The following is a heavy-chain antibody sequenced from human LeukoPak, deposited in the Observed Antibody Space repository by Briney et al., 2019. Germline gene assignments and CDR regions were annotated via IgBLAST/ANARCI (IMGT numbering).Heavy chain of an antibody. D-gene: IGHD4-17*01. J-gene: IGHJ4*02. CDR2: INHSGST. CDR1: GGSYSGYY. Sequence: SGTLSLTCAVYGGSYSGYYWSWIRQPPGKGLEWIGEINHSGSTNYNPSLKSRVTISVDTSKNQFSLKLSSVTAADTAVYYCARAGAYGDYPFDYWGQGTLVTVSS. V-gene: IGHV4-34*01. CDR3: ARAGAYGDYPFDY.